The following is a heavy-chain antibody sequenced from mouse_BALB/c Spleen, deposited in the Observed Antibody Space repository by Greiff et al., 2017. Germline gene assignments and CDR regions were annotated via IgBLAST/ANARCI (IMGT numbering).Heavy chain of an antibody. CDR1: GYSFTGYN. V-gene: IGHV1-39*01. Sequence: EVQRVESGPELEKPGASVKISCKASGYSFTGYNMNWVKQSNGKSLEWIGNIDPYYGGTSYNQKFKGKATLTVDKSSSTAYMQLKSLTSEDSAVYYCARRRGNYGAMDYWGQGTSVTVSS. CDR3: ARRRGNYGAMDY. CDR2: IDPYYGGT. J-gene: IGHJ4*01. D-gene: IGHD2-1*01.